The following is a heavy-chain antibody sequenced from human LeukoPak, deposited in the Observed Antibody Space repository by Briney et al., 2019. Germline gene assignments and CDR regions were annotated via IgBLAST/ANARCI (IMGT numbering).Heavy chain of an antibody. Sequence: GGSLRLSCAASGFTFSSYGMHWVRQAPGKGLEWVAVISYDGSTEHYADSVKGRFTISRDNSKNTLYLQMNSLRAEDTAVYYCARIGGDRHPIEYWGQGTLVTVSS. CDR3: ARIGGDRHPIEY. CDR2: ISYDGSTE. J-gene: IGHJ4*02. D-gene: IGHD2-21*02. V-gene: IGHV3-30*03. CDR1: GFTFSSYG.